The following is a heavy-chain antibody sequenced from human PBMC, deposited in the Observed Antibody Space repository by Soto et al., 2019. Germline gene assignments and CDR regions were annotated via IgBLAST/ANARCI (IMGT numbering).Heavy chain of an antibody. D-gene: IGHD6-19*01. CDR1: GFSLTSTAVG. J-gene: IGHJ4*02. CDR3: AHGSGWLSDY. Sequence: QITLKESGPTLVKPTQTLTLTCSFSGFSLTSTAVGVNWIRQPPGKALEWLALIYWDDDNHFTPSLKSRLSGNKDTSKNQVVLKMTNMDPVDTATYCCAHGSGWLSDYLGQGILVTVSS. V-gene: IGHV2-5*02. CDR2: IYWDDDN.